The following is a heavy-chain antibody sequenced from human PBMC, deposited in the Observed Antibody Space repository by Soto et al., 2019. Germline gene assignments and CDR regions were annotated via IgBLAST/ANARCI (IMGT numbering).Heavy chain of an antibody. V-gene: IGHV3-15*01. Sequence: EVQLVESGGGLVKPGGTLRISCAASGFTFSNAWMSWVRQALGKGLEWVGRIKSQADGGTTDYAAPVKGRFTISRDDSKNTLYLQMNSLKTEDTAVYYCTTDRRVDTAMVTGDDAFDIWGQGTMVNVSS. CDR3: TTDRRVDTAMVTGDDAFDI. D-gene: IGHD5-18*01. CDR1: GFTFSNAW. J-gene: IGHJ3*02. CDR2: IKSQADGGTT.